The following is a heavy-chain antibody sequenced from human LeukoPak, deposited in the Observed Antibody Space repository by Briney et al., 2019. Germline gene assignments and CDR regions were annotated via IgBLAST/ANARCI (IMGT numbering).Heavy chain of an antibody. CDR1: GYSFTSYW. Sequence: GESLKISCKGSGYSFTSYWIGWVRQMPGKGLEWMGIIYPGDSDTRYSPSFQGQVTISADKSISTSYLQWSSLKASDTAMYYCARLLPYGDYTGSAFDIWGQGTMVTVSS. CDR2: IYPGDSDT. J-gene: IGHJ3*02. D-gene: IGHD4-17*01. CDR3: ARLLPYGDYTGSAFDI. V-gene: IGHV5-51*01.